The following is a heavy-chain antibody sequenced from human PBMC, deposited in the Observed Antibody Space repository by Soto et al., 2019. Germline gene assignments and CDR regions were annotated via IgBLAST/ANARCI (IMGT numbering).Heavy chain of an antibody. CDR1: GYYFPSYW. V-gene: IGHV5-51*01. CDR2: FYPGDSDT. CDR3: ARLGYCSGCSCYSTTTTTSYGMDV. Sequence: PGESLKISCKGSGYYFPSYWIGWVRQMPGKGLEWMGTFYPGDSDTRYSPSFQGQVTISADRSISTAYLQWSSLKASDTAMYYCARLGYCSGCSCYSTTTTTSYGMDVWGQGTTVTVSS. J-gene: IGHJ6*02. D-gene: IGHD2-15*01.